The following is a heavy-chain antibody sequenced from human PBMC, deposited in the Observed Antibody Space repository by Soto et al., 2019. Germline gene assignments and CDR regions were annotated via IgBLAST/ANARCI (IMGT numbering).Heavy chain of an antibody. Sequence: QVQLVESGGGVVLPGRSLRLSCAASGFTFSSYAMHWIRQPPGEGLEGVAVVSYDENNKFCADSVKGRFTISRDNSKNTVHLQMNSLRAEDTAVYYCSRGAGITETGAHYYYGMDVWGQGTTVTVSS. CDR2: VSYDENNK. CDR3: SRGAGITETGAHYYYGMDV. V-gene: IGHV3-30-3*01. J-gene: IGHJ6*02. CDR1: GFTFSSYA. D-gene: IGHD6-13*01.